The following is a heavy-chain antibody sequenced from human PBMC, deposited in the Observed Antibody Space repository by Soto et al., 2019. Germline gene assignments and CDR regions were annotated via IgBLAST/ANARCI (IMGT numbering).Heavy chain of an antibody. CDR2: ISGSGGST. V-gene: IGHV3-23*01. CDR3: AKDGAYMYYYDSSGYLDY. D-gene: IGHD3-22*01. J-gene: IGHJ4*02. Sequence: PGGSLRLSCAASGFTFSSYAMSWVRQAPGKGLEWVSAISGSGGSTYYADSVKGRFTISRDNSKNTLYLQMNGLRAEDTAVYYCAKDGAYMYYYDSSGYLDYWGQGTLVTVSS. CDR1: GFTFSSYA.